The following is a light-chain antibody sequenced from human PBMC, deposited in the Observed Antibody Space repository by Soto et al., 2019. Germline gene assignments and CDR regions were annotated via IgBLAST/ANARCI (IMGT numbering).Light chain of an antibody. CDR1: SSDVGNYNY. J-gene: IGLJ1*01. CDR2: MVS. CDR3: TSPTPGSLYV. Sequence: QSALTQPASVSGSPGQSITISCTGTSSDVGNYNYVSWYQQYPGRVPKLLIYMVSNRPSGVSNRFSGSKSGNTASLTISGLQAEDEADYFCTSPTPGSLYVFCTGTKLTVL. V-gene: IGLV2-14*01.